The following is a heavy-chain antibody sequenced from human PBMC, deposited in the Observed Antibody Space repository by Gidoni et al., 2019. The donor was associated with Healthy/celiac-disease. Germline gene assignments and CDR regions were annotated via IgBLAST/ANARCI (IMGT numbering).Heavy chain of an antibody. J-gene: IGHJ4*02. CDR2: IKQDGSEK. D-gene: IGHD6-19*01. Sequence: EVQLVESGGGLVQPGGSLRLSCAASGFPFSSYWMSWGRQAPGKGLEWVANIKQDGSEKYYVDSGKGRFTISRDNAKNSLYLQMNSLRAEDTAVYYCAAHEGIAVAGSFDYWGQGTLVTVSS. V-gene: IGHV3-7*01. CDR1: GFPFSSYW. CDR3: AAHEGIAVAGSFDY.